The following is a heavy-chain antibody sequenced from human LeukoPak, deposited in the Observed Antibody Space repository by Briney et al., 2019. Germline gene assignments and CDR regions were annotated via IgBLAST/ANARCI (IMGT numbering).Heavy chain of an antibody. CDR3: AREKYCGGDCYSVDY. CDR1: GGSISSYY. D-gene: IGHD2-21*01. V-gene: IGHV4-4*07. J-gene: IGHJ4*02. Sequence: SETLSLTCTVSGGSISSYYWSWIRQPAGKGLEWIGRIYTGVSTNYNPSLKGRATMSVDTSKNQSSLKLSSVSAADTAVYDCAREKYCGGDCYSVDYWGQGTLVTVSS. CDR2: IYTGVST.